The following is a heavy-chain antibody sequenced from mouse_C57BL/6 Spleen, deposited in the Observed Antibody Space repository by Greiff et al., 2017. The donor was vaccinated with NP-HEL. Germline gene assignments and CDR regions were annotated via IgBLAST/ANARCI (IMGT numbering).Heavy chain of an antibody. CDR3: TTGSSGYDY. V-gene: IGHV14-4*01. J-gene: IGHJ2*01. CDR1: GFNIKDDY. D-gene: IGHD3-2*02. Sequence: VHVKQSGAELVRPGASVKLSCTASGFNIKDDYMHWVKQRPEQGLEWIGWIDPENGDTEYASKFQGKATITADTSSNTAYLQLSSLTSEDTAVYYCTTGSSGYDYWGQGTTLPVSS. CDR2: IDPENGDT.